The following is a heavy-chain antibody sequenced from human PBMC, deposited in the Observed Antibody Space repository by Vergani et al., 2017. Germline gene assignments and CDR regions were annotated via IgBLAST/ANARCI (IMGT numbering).Heavy chain of an antibody. D-gene: IGHD2-15*01. V-gene: IGHV3-23*01. CDR1: GFTFSSYA. CDR3: AKDCSGGSCYVNWFDP. CDR2: ISGSGGST. J-gene: IGHJ5*02. Sequence: EVQLLESGGGLVQPGGSLRLSCAASGFTFSSYAMSWVRQAPGKGLEWVSAISGSGGSTYDADSVKGRFTISRDNSKNTLYLQMNSLRAEDTAVYYCAKDCSGGSCYVNWFDPWGQGTLVTVSS.